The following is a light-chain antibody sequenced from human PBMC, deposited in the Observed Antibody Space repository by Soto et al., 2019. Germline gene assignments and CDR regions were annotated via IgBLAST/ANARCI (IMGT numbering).Light chain of an antibody. Sequence: ESVLTQSPGTVSLSRGEGATLPFRATQAVYSSLLAWYQQKPVQAARLLIYGESSRATGIPDRLSGSGSGTDFTLSISRLEVEDFAVYHCQQYGNAPITFGQGTRLEIK. CDR2: GES. V-gene: IGKV3-20*01. J-gene: IGKJ5*01. CDR1: QAVYSSL. CDR3: QQYGNAPIT.